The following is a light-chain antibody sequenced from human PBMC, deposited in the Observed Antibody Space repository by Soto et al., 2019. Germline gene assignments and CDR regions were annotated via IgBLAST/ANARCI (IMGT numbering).Light chain of an antibody. V-gene: IGKV3-20*01. CDR1: QSVSISY. Sequence: EIVLTQSPGTLSLSPGERATLSRRASQSVSISYLAWYQQKPGQAPRLLIYGASSRATGIPDRFSGSGSGTDFTLTISRLEPEDFAVYYCQQYGSSRITFGQGTRLEI. CDR3: QQYGSSRIT. J-gene: IGKJ5*01. CDR2: GAS.